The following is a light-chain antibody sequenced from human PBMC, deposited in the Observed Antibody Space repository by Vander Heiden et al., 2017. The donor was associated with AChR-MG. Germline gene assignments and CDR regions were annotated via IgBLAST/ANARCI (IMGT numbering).Light chain of an antibody. J-gene: IGKJ2*01. Sequence: DIVLTQSLGTLSLSPGERATITCRASQSDSYNSLVWYQQKPGPAPRLLIYGASSRATGIPDRFSGTGSGTEFALTVTRMEPEDFAVYYCQRYGGSQGYIYGPGTKLEL. CDR1: QSDSYNS. V-gene: IGKV3-20*01. CDR3: QRYGGSQGYI. CDR2: GAS.